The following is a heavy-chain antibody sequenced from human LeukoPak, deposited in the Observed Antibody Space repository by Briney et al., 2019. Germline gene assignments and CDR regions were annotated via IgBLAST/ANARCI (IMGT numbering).Heavy chain of an antibody. J-gene: IGHJ4*02. CDR1: GFPLSNNY. CDR2: IHIGGDT. Sequence: GSLKLSFSASGFPLSNNYMTWVRPAPGKGLEWVSVIHIGGDTYYADSVKGRFTISRDNSKNTLYLQMNSLRVEDTAVYYCARDLVGATVPDWGQGTLVTVSS. V-gene: IGHV3-53*01. CDR3: ARDLVGATVPD. D-gene: IGHD1-26*01.